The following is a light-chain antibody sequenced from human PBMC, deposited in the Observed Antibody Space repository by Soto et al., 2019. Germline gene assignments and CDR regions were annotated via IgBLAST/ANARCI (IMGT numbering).Light chain of an antibody. CDR3: QQSYSTPP. CDR2: AAS. CDR1: QDISKF. Sequence: DIQMTHSPSSLSASIGYRVSFTWHASQDISKFLNWYQHKPGKAPKLLIYAASSLQSGVPSRFSGSGSGTDFTLTISSLQPEDFATYYCQQSYSTPPFGQGTKVDI. J-gene: IGKJ1*01. V-gene: IGKV1-39*01.